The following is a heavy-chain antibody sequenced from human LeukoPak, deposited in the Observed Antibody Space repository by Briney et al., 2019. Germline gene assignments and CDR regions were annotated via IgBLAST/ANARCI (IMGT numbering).Heavy chain of an antibody. CDR3: ASRKIVDSSDHQRSDAFDI. CDR1: GFTFITYA. V-gene: IGHV3-23*01. CDR2: ISGSGFRT. D-gene: IGHD3-22*01. J-gene: IGHJ3*02. Sequence: PGGSLRLSCAASGFTFITYAMSWVRQAPGKGLEWVSGISGSGFRTYYADSVKGRFIISRDNSKNTLYLQMNSLRAEDTAVYYCASRKIVDSSDHQRSDAFDIWGQGTMVTVSS.